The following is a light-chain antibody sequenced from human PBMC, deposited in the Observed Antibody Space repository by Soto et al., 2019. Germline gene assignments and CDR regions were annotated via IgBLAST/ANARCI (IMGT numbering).Light chain of an antibody. CDR3: SSYAGNIFYV. J-gene: IGLJ1*01. Sequence: QSVLTQPASASGSPGQSITISCTGTSGDVGGYNSVSWYQQHPGKAPKLMIYEVSNRPSGVSNRFSGSKSGNTASLTISGLQAEDEADYYCSSYAGNIFYVFGTGTKVTVL. CDR1: SGDVGGYNS. V-gene: IGLV2-14*01. CDR2: EVS.